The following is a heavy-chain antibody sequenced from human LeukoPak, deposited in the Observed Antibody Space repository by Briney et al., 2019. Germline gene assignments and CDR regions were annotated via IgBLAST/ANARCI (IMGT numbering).Heavy chain of an antibody. CDR3: APSIAAPYSWFDP. CDR2: ISSSSSYI. V-gene: IGHV3-21*01. D-gene: IGHD6-6*01. CDR1: GFTFSSYS. Sequence: GGSLRLSCAASGFTFSSYSMNWVRQAPGKGLEWVSSISSSSSYIYYADPVKGRFTISRDNAKNSLYLQMNSLRAEDTAVYYCAPSIAAPYSWFDPWGQGTLVTVSS. J-gene: IGHJ5*02.